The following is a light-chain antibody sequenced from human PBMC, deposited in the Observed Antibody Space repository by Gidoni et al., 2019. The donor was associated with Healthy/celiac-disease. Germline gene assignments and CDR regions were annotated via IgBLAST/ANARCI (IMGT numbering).Light chain of an antibody. Sequence: EIVMTQSPATLSVSPGERATLSCRARQSVSSNLAWYQQKPGQAPRLLIYVASTKATGIPARFSGSGSGTEFTLTISSLQSEDFAVYYCQQYNNWPPWTFGQGPKVEIK. V-gene: IGKV3-15*01. CDR1: QSVSSN. J-gene: IGKJ1*01. CDR3: QQYNNWPPWT. CDR2: VAS.